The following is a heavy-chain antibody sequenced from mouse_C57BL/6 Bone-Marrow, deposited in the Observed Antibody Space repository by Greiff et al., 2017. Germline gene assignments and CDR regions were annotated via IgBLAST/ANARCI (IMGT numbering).Heavy chain of an antibody. J-gene: IGHJ1*03. CDR2: IDPANGNT. D-gene: IGHD1-1*01. V-gene: IGHV14-3*01. CDR1: GFNIKNTY. Sequence: VHVKQSVAELVRPGASVKLSCTASGFNIKNTYMHWVKQRPEQGLEWIGRIDPANGNTKYAPKFQGKATITADTSSNTAYLQLSSLTSEDTAIYYCASITTVVATRGYFDVWGTGTTVTVSS. CDR3: ASITTVVATRGYFDV.